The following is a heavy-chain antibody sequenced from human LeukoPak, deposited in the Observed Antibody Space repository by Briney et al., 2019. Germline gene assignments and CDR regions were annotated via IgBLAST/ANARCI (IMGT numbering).Heavy chain of an antibody. CDR3: AAQGGSGDLRY. J-gene: IGHJ4*02. CDR1: GFTFSNTW. V-gene: IGHV3-15*01. D-gene: IGHD4-17*01. Sequence: GGSLRLSCAVSGFTFSNTWMNWVRRAPGKGLEWVGRIKRIIDGGTTDYAAPVKGRFTVSRDDSINTLYLQMSSLKTEDTAVYYCAAQGGSGDLRYWGQGTLVTVSS. CDR2: IKRIIDGGTT.